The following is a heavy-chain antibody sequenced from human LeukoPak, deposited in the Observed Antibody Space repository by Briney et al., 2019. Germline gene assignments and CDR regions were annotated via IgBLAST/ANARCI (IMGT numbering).Heavy chain of an antibody. D-gene: IGHD4-17*01. V-gene: IGHV1-2*02. J-gene: IGHJ4*02. CDR3: ARKGEDYGDYDY. CDR1: GYTFTGYY. Sequence: ASVKVSCKASGYTFTGYYMHWVRQAPGQGLEWMGWTHPSSGGPYYAQKFQGRITMTRDTSISTAYMELTRLRSDDTAVYYCARKGEDYGDYDYWGQGTLVTVSS. CDR2: THPSSGGP.